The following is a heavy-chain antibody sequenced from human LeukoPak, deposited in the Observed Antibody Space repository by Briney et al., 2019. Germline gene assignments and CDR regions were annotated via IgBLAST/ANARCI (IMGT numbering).Heavy chain of an antibody. Sequence: PGGSLRLSCAASGFTFSSYAMSWVRQAPGKGLEWVSAISGSGGSTYYADSVKGRFTISRDNSKNTLYLQMNSLRAEDTAVYYCAKDGYYYDSSGYYSGYFDYWGQGTLVTVSS. D-gene: IGHD3-22*01. CDR1: GFTFSSYA. CDR3: AKDGYYYDSSGYYSGYFDY. CDR2: ISGSGGST. J-gene: IGHJ4*02. V-gene: IGHV3-23*01.